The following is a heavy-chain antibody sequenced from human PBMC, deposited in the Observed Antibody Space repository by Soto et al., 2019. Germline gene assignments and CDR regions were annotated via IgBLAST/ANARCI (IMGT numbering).Heavy chain of an antibody. Sequence: QVQLEESGGGVVQPGRSLRLSCAASGFTFSSSVMHWVRQAPGRGLEWVAVIWSDGSKKYYADSVTGRFAISRDNSINTLYLQMRSLSAEDTAVYYCAREVLWSGYRCALDVWGQGTTVTVSS. CDR2: IWSDGSKK. D-gene: IGHD5-12*01. J-gene: IGHJ6*02. CDR3: AREVLWSGYRCALDV. CDR1: GFTFSSSV. V-gene: IGHV3-33*01.